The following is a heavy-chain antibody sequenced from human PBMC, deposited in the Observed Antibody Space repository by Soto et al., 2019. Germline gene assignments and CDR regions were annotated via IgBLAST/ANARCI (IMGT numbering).Heavy chain of an antibody. CDR3: ARGYYFDSSGFFYSKFYAMDV. D-gene: IGHD3-22*01. CDR1: GASFAAYY. J-gene: IGHJ6*02. Sequence: SETLSLTCTVSGASFAAYYLTWVRQPPGKGLEWIGEISHTGSANYNPSLQSRVTISAVTSKSQFSLKLTSVTAADTAVYYCARGYYFDSSGFFYSKFYAMDVWGQGTTVTVSS. V-gene: IGHV4-34*01. CDR2: ISHTGSA.